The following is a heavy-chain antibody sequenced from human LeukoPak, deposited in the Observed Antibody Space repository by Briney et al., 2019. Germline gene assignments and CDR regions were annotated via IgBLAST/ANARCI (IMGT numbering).Heavy chain of an antibody. CDR2: ISSSGRYI. Sequence: KSGGPLSLSCAASGFLLSRYSFNWVRQAPGKVLGWVSSISSSGRYIYYADSEKGRFTIIKDNAKNSLYLQMNSLRAEDTAVYYCASVLFGVVTRSDYWGQGTLVTVSS. J-gene: IGHJ4*02. V-gene: IGHV3-21*01. CDR1: GFLLSRYS. D-gene: IGHD3-3*01. CDR3: ASVLFGVVTRSDY.